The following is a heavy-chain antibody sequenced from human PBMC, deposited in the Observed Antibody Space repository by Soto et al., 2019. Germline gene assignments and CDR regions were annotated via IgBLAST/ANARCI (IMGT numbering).Heavy chain of an antibody. Sequence: GGSLRLSCAASGFPFSGSLIHWVRQASGKGLEWVGRIIWYDGSNKYYADSVKGRFTISRDDSKNTVYLQMDSLRVEDTAIYYCARDNIVRSYFFDYWGQGSLVTVSS. CDR2: IWYDGSNK. CDR1: GFPFSGSL. D-gene: IGHD1-26*01. J-gene: IGHJ4*02. V-gene: IGHV3-33*08. CDR3: ARDNIVRSYFFDY.